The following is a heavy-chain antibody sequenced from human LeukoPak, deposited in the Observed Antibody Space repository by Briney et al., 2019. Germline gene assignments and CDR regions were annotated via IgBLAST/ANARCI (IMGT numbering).Heavy chain of an antibody. Sequence: GGSLRLSGAASGFTFSDYYMSWIRQAPGKGLEWVSYISGSGSTIYYADSVKGRFTISRDNAKNSLYLQMNSLRAEDTAVYYCARQSYYYDSSGHYVYYFDYWGQGTLVTVSS. V-gene: IGHV3-11*01. CDR1: GFTFSDYY. D-gene: IGHD3-22*01. J-gene: IGHJ4*02. CDR3: ARQSYYYDSSGHYVYYFDY. CDR2: ISGSGSTI.